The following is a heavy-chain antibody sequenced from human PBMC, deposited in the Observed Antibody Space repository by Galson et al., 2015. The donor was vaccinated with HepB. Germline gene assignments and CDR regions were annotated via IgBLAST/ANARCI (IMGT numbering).Heavy chain of an antibody. CDR1: GFTFNTYG. CDR3: ARYYGDNGRPHGYGMDV. D-gene: IGHD3-16*01. J-gene: IGHJ6*02. Sequence: SLRLSCAASGFTFNTYGMHWGRQAPGKGLEWVAVIWYDGSNAHYADSVKGRFTISRDNSKNTLYLQMDSLRAEDTAVYYCARYYGDNGRPHGYGMDVWGQGTTVTVSS. V-gene: IGHV3-33*01. CDR2: IWYDGSNA.